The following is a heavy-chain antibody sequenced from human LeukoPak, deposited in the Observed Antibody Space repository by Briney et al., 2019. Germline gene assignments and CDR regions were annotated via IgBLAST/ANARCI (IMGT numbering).Heavy chain of an antibody. J-gene: IGHJ4*02. D-gene: IGHD1-26*01. CDR2: IGTSVSSI. CDR3: AKRAMNSGSPREFDY. CDR1: GFTFSTYA. V-gene: IGHV3-23*01. Sequence: GGSLRLSCAASGFTFSTYAMHWARQAPGRGLEWVSDIGTSVSSIYYADSVKGRFTISRDNSKKTVYLQMNNLRGDDTAVYYCAKRAMNSGSPREFDYWGQGTLVTVSS.